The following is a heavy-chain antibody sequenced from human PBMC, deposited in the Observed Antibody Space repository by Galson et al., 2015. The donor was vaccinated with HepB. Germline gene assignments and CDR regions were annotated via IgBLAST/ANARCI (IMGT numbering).Heavy chain of an antibody. Sequence: SLRLSCAASGFTLRSYWMHWVRRAPGKGLVWVSRINSDGSSTNYADSVKGRFTISRDNAKNTLYLQMNSLRAEDTAVYYCASDSRAADGMDVWGQGTTVIVSS. V-gene: IGHV3-74*01. J-gene: IGHJ6*02. CDR1: GFTLRSYW. CDR2: INSDGSST. D-gene: IGHD2-2*01. CDR3: ASDSRAADGMDV.